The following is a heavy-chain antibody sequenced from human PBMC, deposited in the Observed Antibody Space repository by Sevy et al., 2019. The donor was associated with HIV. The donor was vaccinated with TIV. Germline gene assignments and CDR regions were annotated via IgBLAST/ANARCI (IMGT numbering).Heavy chain of an antibody. CDR1: GFTFYNYA. Sequence: GGSLRLSCAASGFTFYNYAINWVRQAPGKGLEWVSVISGSAGRTYYADSVKGRFTISRDNSKSTAYLQMNSLRAEDTAVYYCAKDLQLAFYEPYYDYYYGMDVWGQGTTVTVSS. V-gene: IGHV3-23*01. J-gene: IGHJ6*02. CDR3: AKDLQLAFYEPYYDYYYGMDV. D-gene: IGHD5-18*01. CDR2: ISGSAGRT.